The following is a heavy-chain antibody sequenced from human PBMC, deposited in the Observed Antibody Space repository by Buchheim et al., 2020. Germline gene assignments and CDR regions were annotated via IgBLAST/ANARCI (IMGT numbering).Heavy chain of an antibody. CDR2: IIPILGIA. Sequence: QVQLVQSGAEVKKPGSSVKVSCKASGGTFSSYTISWVRQAPGQGLELMGRIIPILGIANYAQKFQGRVTITADKSTSPAYIELSSLRSEDTAVYYCARDAYSSGWYGTCWFDPWGQGTL. CDR1: GGTFSSYT. D-gene: IGHD6-19*01. V-gene: IGHV1-69*08. J-gene: IGHJ5*02. CDR3: ARDAYSSGWYGTCWFDP.